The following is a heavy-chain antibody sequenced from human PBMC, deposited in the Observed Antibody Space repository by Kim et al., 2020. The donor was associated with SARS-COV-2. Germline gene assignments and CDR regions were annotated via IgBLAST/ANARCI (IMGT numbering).Heavy chain of an antibody. CDR1: GFTFSSYW. D-gene: IGHD5-12*01. CDR2: IKEDGSEK. CDR3: ERDYRGD. Sequence: LSLTCAASGFTFSSYWMSWVRQALGKGLEWVANIKEDGSEKYYVDSVKGRFTISRDNAKNSLYLQMNSLRAEDTAVYYCERDYRGDWGQGTMVTVSS. V-gene: IGHV3-7*01. J-gene: IGHJ3*01.